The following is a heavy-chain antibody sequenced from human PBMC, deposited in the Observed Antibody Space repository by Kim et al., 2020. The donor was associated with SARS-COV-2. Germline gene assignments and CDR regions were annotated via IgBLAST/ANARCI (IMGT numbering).Heavy chain of an antibody. Sequence: SETLSLTCAVYGGSFSGYYWSWIRQPPGKGLEWIGEINHSGSTNYNPSLKSRVTISVDTSKNQFSLKLSSVTAADTAVYYCARGDYSKFGNDYWGQGTLV. CDR3: ARGDYSKFGNDY. D-gene: IGHD4-4*01. J-gene: IGHJ4*02. CDR1: GGSFSGYY. CDR2: INHSGST. V-gene: IGHV4-34*01.